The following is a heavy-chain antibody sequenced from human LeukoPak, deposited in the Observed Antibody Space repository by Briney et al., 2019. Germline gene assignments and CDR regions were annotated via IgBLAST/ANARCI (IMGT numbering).Heavy chain of an antibody. Sequence: GGSLRLSCAASGFTFSSYSMNWVRQAPGKGLEWVSSISSSSSYIYYADSVKGRFTISRDNAKNSLYLQMNSLRAEDTAVYYCAGDRDYGDPLDYWGQGTLVTVSS. CDR3: AGDRDYGDPLDY. J-gene: IGHJ4*02. CDR2: ISSSSSYI. D-gene: IGHD4-17*01. V-gene: IGHV3-21*01. CDR1: GFTFSSYS.